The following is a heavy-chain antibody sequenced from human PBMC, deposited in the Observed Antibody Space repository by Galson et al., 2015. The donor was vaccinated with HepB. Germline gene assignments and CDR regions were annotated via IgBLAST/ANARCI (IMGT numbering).Heavy chain of an antibody. CDR1: GGSISSSSYY. J-gene: IGHJ4*02. CDR3: ARSVGATYFDY. CDR2: IYYSGST. D-gene: IGHD1-26*01. V-gene: IGHV4-39*01. Sequence: ETLSLTCTVSGGSISSSSYYWGWIRQPPGKGLEWIGNIYYSGSTYYNPSLKSRVTISVDTSKNQFSLKLSSVTAADTAVYYCARSVGATYFDYWGQGTLVTVSS.